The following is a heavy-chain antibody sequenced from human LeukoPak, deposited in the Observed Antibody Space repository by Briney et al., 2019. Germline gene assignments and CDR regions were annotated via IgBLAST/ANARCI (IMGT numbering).Heavy chain of an antibody. CDR3: ARARRDGYNFDPKASFDY. CDR2: ISAYNGNT. V-gene: IGHV1-18*01. CDR1: GYTFTSYG. Sequence: ASVKVSCKASGYTFTSYGISWVRQAPGQGLEWMGWISAYNGNTNYAQKLQGRVTMTTDTSTSTAYMELRSLRSDDTAVYYCARARRDGYNFDPKASFDYWGQGTLVTVSS. J-gene: IGHJ4*02. D-gene: IGHD5-24*01.